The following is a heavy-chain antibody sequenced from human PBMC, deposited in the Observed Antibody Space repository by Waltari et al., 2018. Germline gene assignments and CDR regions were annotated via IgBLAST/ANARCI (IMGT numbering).Heavy chain of an antibody. Sequence: QVNLVESGGGVVQPGGSLRLSCATSGFPFRNFGMHWARQAPGKGLEWVAVIWFDGSDKFYADSVRGRFTISRDNSARTLYLDMDSLRLDDTAMYYCAKDAFGNTYLDFWGQGTLVTVSS. J-gene: IGHJ4*02. CDR1: GFPFRNFG. CDR2: IWFDGSDK. D-gene: IGHD2-2*02. V-gene: IGHV3-30*02. CDR3: AKDAFGNTYLDF.